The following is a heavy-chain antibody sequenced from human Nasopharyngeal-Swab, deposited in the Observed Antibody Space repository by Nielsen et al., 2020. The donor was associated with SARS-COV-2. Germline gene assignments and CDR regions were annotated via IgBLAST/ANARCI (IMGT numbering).Heavy chain of an antibody. D-gene: IGHD1-26*01. Sequence: VRQAPGKGLEWVAVIWYDGSNKYYADSVKGRSTISRDNSKNTLYLQMNSLRAEDTAVYYCARDRIVGATSAFDPWGQGTLVTVSS. CDR2: IWYDGSNK. J-gene: IGHJ5*02. CDR3: ARDRIVGATSAFDP. V-gene: IGHV3-33*01.